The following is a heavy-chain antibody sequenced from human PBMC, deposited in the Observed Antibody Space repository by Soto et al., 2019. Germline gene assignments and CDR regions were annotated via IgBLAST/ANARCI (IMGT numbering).Heavy chain of an antibody. V-gene: IGHV4-31*03. J-gene: IGHJ4*02. CDR2: IYHSGTT. Sequence: PSETLSLTCTVSGDSISSATSSWSWIRQHPGEGLEWIGYIYHSGTTYYNPSLRSRVAISVDTSNNQFSLKLSSVTAADTAVYYCARAIHLSSPPNTVYDYWGQGTLVTVSS. CDR1: GDSISSATSS. D-gene: IGHD5-18*01. CDR3: ARAIHLSSPPNTVYDY.